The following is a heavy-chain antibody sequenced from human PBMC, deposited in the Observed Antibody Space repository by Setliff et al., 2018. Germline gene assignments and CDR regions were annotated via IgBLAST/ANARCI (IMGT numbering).Heavy chain of an antibody. CDR1: GCTFTGYF. CDR3: ARSRLYGGWFDP. D-gene: IGHD4-17*01. Sequence: ASVKVSCKASGCTFTGYFIHWVRQAPGQGLEWMGWINPNSGGTNYAQKFQGRVTMTRDTSISTAYMELSRLRSADTAVYSCARSRLYGGWFDPWGQGTLVTVSS. J-gene: IGHJ5*02. CDR2: INPNSGGT. V-gene: IGHV1-2*02.